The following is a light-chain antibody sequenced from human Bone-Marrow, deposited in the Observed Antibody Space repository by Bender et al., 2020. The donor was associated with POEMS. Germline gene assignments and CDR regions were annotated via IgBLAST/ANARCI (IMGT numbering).Light chain of an antibody. J-gene: IGLJ3*02. Sequence: QSVLTQPPSVSGAPGQTVTISCTGTSSNMGAGYGVNWYQQLPGTAPKLLIYNNVDRPSGVPDPSSGSTTAASASLAITGLQAEDEADYYCRSYVISLSAWVFGGGTKLTAL. CDR3: RSYVISLSAWV. V-gene: IGLV1-40*01. CDR1: SSNMGAGYG. CDR2: NNV.